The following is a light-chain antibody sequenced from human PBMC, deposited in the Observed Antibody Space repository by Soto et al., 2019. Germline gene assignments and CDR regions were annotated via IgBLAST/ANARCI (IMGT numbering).Light chain of an antibody. J-gene: IGLJ2*01. CDR2: GNN. V-gene: IGLV1-47*01. CDR3: ATWDDRLSVVV. Sequence: HSALTQPPSASGTPGQRVTISCSGSSSNIGSNSVYWYQQLPGTAPKLLIYGNNQRPSGVPDRFADSRSGTAASLAISGLRSEDEADYYCATWDDRLSVVVFGGGTKLTVL. CDR1: SSNIGSNS.